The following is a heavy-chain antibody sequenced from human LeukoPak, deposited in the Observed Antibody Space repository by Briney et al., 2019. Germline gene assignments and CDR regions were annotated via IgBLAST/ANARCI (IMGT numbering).Heavy chain of an antibody. D-gene: IGHD3-22*01. CDR3: ARADSSGYSLDENFDY. V-gene: IGHV1-69*04. J-gene: IGHJ4*02. CDR1: GGTLSSYA. Sequence: SVKVSSKASGGTLSSYAINWVRQAPGQGLEWIGRIIPIFGIVNYAQNFQGRVTITADKSTNTAYMELSSLRSEDTAFYYCARADSSGYSLDENFDYWGQGTLVTVSS. CDR2: IIPIFGIV.